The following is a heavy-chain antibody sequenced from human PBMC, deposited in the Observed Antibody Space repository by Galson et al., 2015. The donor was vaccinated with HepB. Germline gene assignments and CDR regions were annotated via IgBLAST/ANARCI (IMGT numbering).Heavy chain of an antibody. V-gene: IGHV3-74*01. J-gene: IGHJ4*02. Sequence: SLRLSCEASGFTFSSYWRHGVRQAPGKGLVWVASINSDGSSTSYEDPEKGRFTISTDNAKNTLYLQMNSLRAEDTAVYYCARVRYGDYVYWGQGTVVTVSS. CDR3: ARVRYGDYVY. D-gene: IGHD4-17*01. CDR2: INSDGSST. CDR1: GFTFSSYW.